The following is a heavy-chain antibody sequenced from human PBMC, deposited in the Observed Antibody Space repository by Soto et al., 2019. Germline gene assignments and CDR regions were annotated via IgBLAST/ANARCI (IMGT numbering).Heavy chain of an antibody. CDR3: ARSDCTSTSCYVVWFDP. J-gene: IGHJ5*02. CDR2: ISSSSTYI. CDR1: GFNFSNYG. Sequence: EVQLVESGGGLVKPGGSLRISCTASGFNFSNYGMNWVRQAPGKGLEWVSSISSSSTYISYADSVKGRITISRDNAENSVYLQMISLRADDTAVYYCARSDCTSTSCYVVWFDPWGQGTLVTVSS. V-gene: IGHV3-21*01. D-gene: IGHD2-2*01.